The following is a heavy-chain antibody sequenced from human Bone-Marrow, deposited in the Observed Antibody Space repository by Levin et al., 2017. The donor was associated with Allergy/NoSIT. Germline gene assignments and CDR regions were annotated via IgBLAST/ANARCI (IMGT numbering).Heavy chain of an antibody. CDR1: GGTFSSYA. D-gene: IGHD2-15*01. J-gene: IGHJ4*02. V-gene: IGHV1-69*06. CDR2: IIPIFGTA. Sequence: SVKVSCKASGGTFSSYAISWVRQAPGQGLEWMGGIIPIFGTANYAQKFQGRVTITADKSTSTAYMELSSLRSEDTAVYYCASEPRAVVVAATPGFDYWGQGTLVTVSS. CDR3: ASEPRAVVVAATPGFDY.